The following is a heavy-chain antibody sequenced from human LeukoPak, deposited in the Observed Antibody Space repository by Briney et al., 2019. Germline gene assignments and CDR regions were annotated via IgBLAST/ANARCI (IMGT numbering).Heavy chain of an antibody. CDR3: ARGSYYCGGDCYTAEYFQH. V-gene: IGHV3-21*01. J-gene: IGHJ1*01. Sequence: GGSLRLSCAASGFTFITYSMNWVRQAPEKGLEWVSSISSTGNYIYYADSVKGRFTISRDNAKNSLYLQMDSLRAEDTAVYYCARGSYYCGGDCYTAEYFQHWGQGTLVTVSS. CDR2: ISSTGNYI. D-gene: IGHD2-21*02. CDR1: GFTFITYS.